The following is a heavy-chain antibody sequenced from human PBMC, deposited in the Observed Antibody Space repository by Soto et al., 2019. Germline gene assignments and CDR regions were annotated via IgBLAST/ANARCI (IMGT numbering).Heavy chain of an antibody. V-gene: IGHV3-53*01. J-gene: IGHJ4*02. CDR3: ARDKDGYDVLTGYLAY. D-gene: IGHD3-9*01. Sequence: PGGSLRLSCVASGFTVSSNYMSWVRQAPGKGLEWVSVICSDGRTYYADSVKGRFIISRDNSKNTLYLQMNSLRAEDTAVYYCARDKDGYDVLTGYLAYWGQRTLVTVSS. CDR2: ICSDGRT. CDR1: GFTVSSNY.